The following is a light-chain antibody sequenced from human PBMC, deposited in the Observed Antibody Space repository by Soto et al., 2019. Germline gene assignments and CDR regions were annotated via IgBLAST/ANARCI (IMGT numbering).Light chain of an antibody. CDR2: GAS. Sequence: EIVMTQSPATLSVSPGERATLSCRASQSVGSNLAWYQQKPGQAPRLLIYGASTRATGIPARFSGSGSGTECPLTISSLQSEDFASYFCQQYNNWPPDRTFGQGTKVEIK. V-gene: IGKV3-15*01. CDR3: QQYNNWPPDRT. CDR1: QSVGSN. J-gene: IGKJ1*01.